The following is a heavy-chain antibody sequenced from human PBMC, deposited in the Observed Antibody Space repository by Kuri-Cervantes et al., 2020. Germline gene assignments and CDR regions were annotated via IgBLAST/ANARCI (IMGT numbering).Heavy chain of an antibody. V-gene: IGHV1-3*01. CDR2: INGGNGNT. J-gene: IGHJ5*02. D-gene: IGHD3-9*01. CDR3: ACSYDILTGTDDP. Sequence: ASVKVSCKASGYTFTSYAIHWVRQAPGQRLEWMAWINGGNGNTKYSQKFQDRVTITRDTSASTAYMELSSLRSEDTAVYYCACSYDILTGTDDPWGQGTLVTVSS. CDR1: GYTFTSYA.